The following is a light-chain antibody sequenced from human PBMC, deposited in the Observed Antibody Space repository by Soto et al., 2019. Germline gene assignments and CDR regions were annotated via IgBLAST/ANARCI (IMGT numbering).Light chain of an antibody. CDR1: QSVLSSSNNKNF. V-gene: IGKV4-1*01. CDR3: QQYYWIPYT. J-gene: IGKJ2*01. Sequence: DIVMTQSPDSLAVSLGERATINCKSSQSVLSSSNNKNFLAWYPQKPGQSPKLLIYWASTRESGVPDRFSGSGSGTDFTLTISSLQAEDVAVYYCQQYYWIPYTFVQGTKLEI. CDR2: WAS.